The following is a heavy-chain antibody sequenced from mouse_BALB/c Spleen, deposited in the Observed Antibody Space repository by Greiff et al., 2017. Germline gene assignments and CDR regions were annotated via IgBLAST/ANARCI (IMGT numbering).Heavy chain of an antibody. V-gene: IGHV5-17*02. CDR1: GFTFSSFG. Sequence: EVKLMESGGGLVQPGGSRKLSCAASGFTFSSFGMHWVRQAPEKGLEWVAYISSGSSTIYYADTVKGRFTISRDNPKNTLFLQMTSLRSEDTAMYYCARSFSSLRLLYYFDYWGQGTTLTVSS. CDR3: ARSFSSLRLLYYFDY. D-gene: IGHD1-2*01. CDR2: ISSGSSTI. J-gene: IGHJ2*01.